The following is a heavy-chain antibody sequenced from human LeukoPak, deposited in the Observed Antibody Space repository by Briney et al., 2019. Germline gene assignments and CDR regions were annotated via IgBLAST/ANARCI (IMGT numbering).Heavy chain of an antibody. D-gene: IGHD5-24*01. Sequence: SETLSLTCTVSGGSISSHYWSWIRQPPGKGLEWIGYIYYSGSINYNPALKSRVTISVDTSKNQFSLKLSSVTAADTAVYYCARVRDDLGFDYWGQGTLVTVSS. CDR2: IYYSGSI. J-gene: IGHJ4*02. V-gene: IGHV4-59*11. CDR3: ARVRDDLGFDY. CDR1: GGSISSHY.